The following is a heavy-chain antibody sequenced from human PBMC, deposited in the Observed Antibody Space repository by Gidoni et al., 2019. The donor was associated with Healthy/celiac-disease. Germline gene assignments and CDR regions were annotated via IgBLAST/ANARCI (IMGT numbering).Heavy chain of an antibody. CDR1: GFTFSSYA. CDR3: AKDRDSSSWYDDFPFDY. D-gene: IGHD6-13*01. CDR2: ISGSGGST. J-gene: IGHJ4*02. V-gene: IGHV3-23*01. Sequence: EVQLLESGGGLVQPGGSLRLSCAASGFTFSSYAMSWVRQAPGKGLEWVSAISGSGGSTYYADSVKGRFTISRDNSKNTLYLQMNSLRAEDTAVYYCAKDRDSSSWYDDFPFDYWGQGTLVTVSS.